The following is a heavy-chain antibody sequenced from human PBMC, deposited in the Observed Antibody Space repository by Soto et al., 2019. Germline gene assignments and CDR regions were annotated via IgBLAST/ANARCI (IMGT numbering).Heavy chain of an antibody. V-gene: IGHV3-53*01. D-gene: IGHD6-13*01. J-gene: IGHJ6*02. CDR2: IYSGGST. Sequence: GGSLRLSCAASGFTVSSNYMSWVRQAPGKGLEWVSVIYSGGSTYYADSVKGRFTISRDNSKNTLYLQMNSLRAEDTAVYYCARDMGIAAAGADYYYYGMDVWGQGTTVTVSS. CDR3: ARDMGIAAAGADYYYYGMDV. CDR1: GFTVSSNY.